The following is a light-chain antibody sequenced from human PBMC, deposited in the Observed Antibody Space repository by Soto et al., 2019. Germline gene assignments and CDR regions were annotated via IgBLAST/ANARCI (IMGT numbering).Light chain of an antibody. V-gene: IGLV2-8*01. CDR2: EVN. CDR1: SSDVGGYNY. Sequence: QSALTQPPSASGSPGQSVSISCTGTSSDVGGYNYVSWYQQHPGKAPRLMIYEVNKRPSGVPDRFFGSKSGNTASLTVSGLQAEDEADYYCSSYGGSNNLLFGGGTKLTVL. CDR3: SSYGGSNNLL. J-gene: IGLJ2*01.